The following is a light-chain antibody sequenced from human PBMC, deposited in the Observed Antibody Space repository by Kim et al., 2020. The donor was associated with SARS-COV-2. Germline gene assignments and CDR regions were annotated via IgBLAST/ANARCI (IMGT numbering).Light chain of an antibody. CDR2: AAS. Sequence: SQGERAALSCRASQSIADNYLAWYQQKPGQAPRLLIYAASSRATGIPDRFSGSGSGTDFILTISSLEPEDFAVYYCQKYGNSPPYSFGQGTKLEI. CDR3: QKYGNSPPYS. CDR1: QSIADNY. V-gene: IGKV3-20*01. J-gene: IGKJ2*03.